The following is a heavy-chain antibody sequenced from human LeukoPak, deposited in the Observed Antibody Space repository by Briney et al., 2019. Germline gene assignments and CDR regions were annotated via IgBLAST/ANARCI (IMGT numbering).Heavy chain of an antibody. D-gene: IGHD6-19*01. J-gene: IGHJ5*02. V-gene: IGHV4-39*01. CDR2: VHYSGST. Sequence: PSETLSLTCTVSSGSIRSSSYYWGWIRQPPGKGLEWIGSVHYSGSTYDNPSLKSRVTISVDTSKNQFSLKLISVTAADTAVYYCARRSTVAGRGRFDPWGQGTLVTVSS. CDR1: SGSIRSSSYY. CDR3: ARRSTVAGRGRFDP.